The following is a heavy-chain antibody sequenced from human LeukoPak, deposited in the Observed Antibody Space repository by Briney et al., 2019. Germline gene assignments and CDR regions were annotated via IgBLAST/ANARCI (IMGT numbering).Heavy chain of an antibody. CDR1: GFTFSSYW. Sequence: GGSLRLSCAASGFTFSSYWMHRVRQAPGKGLVWVSRINSDGSRTSYADSVKGRFTISRGNAKNTLYLQMNSLRAEDTAVYYCARGPMVRTNLFDYWGQGTLVTVSS. CDR3: ARGPMVRTNLFDY. D-gene: IGHD3-10*01. J-gene: IGHJ4*02. CDR2: INSDGSRT. V-gene: IGHV3-74*01.